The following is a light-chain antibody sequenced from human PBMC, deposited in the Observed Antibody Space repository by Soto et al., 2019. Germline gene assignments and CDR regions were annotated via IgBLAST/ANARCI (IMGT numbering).Light chain of an antibody. CDR3: ISYTVSRSYV. CDR2: SVS. J-gene: IGLJ1*01. CDR1: SSDIGTYDH. Sequence: QSALTQPASVSGSPGQSITISCSGTSSDIGTYDHVAWFQQFPGKTPKLMIYSVSNRPSGVSYRFSGSKSGNTASLTISGLQAEDEADYYCISYTVSRSYVFATGTKLTVL. V-gene: IGLV2-14*01.